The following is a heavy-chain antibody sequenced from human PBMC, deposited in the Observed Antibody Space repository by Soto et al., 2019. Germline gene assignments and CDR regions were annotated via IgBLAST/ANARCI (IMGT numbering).Heavy chain of an antibody. CDR1: GYSISSGYY. V-gene: IGHV4-38-2*01. CDR3: ARGWVVPANNWFDP. D-gene: IGHD2-2*01. Sequence: SETLSLTCAVSGYSISSGYYWRWIRQPPGKGLEWIGSIYHSGSTYYNPSLKSRVTISVDTSKNQFSLKLSSVTAADTAVYYCARGWVVPANNWFDPWGQGTLVTVSS. J-gene: IGHJ5*02. CDR2: IYHSGST.